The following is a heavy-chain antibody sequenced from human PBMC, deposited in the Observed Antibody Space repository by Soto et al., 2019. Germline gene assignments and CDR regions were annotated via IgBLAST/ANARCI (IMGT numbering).Heavy chain of an antibody. V-gene: IGHV1-18*01. CDR2: ISGYNGNT. J-gene: IGHJ6*02. CDR1: GYTFTNYG. Sequence: QVQVVQSGDEVKKPGASVKVSCKASGYTFTNYGFSWVRQAPGQGLEWMGWISGYNGNTKYAEKFQGRVTMTTDTSTSTANMELRSLRSDDTAVYSCAREGQAPYYYYGMDVWGQGTAVTGSS. CDR3: AREGQAPYYYYGMDV.